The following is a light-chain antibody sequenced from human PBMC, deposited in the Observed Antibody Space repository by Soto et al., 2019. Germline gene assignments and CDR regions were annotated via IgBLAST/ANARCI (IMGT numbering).Light chain of an antibody. V-gene: IGKV3-20*01. CDR1: QTVSSNY. CDR2: GAS. Sequence: EVLLSQSPDTLSLSPGERATLSCRASQTVSSNYLAWCQQRPGQAPRLLIYGASTRAAGIPDRFSGSGSGTDFTLTITRLEPEDSAVYFCQQYTGPPTTFGQGTRPAI. CDR3: QQYTGPPTT. J-gene: IGKJ5*01.